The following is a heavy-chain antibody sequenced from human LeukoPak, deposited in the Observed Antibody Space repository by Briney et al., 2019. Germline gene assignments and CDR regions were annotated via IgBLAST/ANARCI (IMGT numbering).Heavy chain of an antibody. D-gene: IGHD2-2*01. CDR3: ARAGQGYCTSARCYLSLDY. CDR1: GGSISSSNW. CDR2: IYHSGST. J-gene: IGHJ4*02. Sequence: SETLSLTCAVSGGSISSSNWWSWVRQPPGKGLEWIGQIYHSGSTNYNPSLKSRVAISVDKSKNQFSLNLNSVTAADTAVYYCARAGQGYCTSARCYLSLDYWGQGTLVTVSS. V-gene: IGHV4-4*02.